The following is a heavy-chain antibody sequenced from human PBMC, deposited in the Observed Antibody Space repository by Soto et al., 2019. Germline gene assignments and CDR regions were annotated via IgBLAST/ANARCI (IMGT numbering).Heavy chain of an antibody. CDR2: ISGSGGST. CDR3: AKVSGGDYDSSGNGNDDDY. J-gene: IGHJ4*02. V-gene: IGHV3-23*01. Sequence: GGSLRLSCAASGFTFSSYAMSWVRQAPGKGLEWVSAISGSGGSTYYADSVKGRFTISRDNSKNTLYLQMNSLRAEDTAVYYCAKVSGGDYDSSGNGNDDDYWGQGTLVTVSS. D-gene: IGHD3-22*01. CDR1: GFTFSSYA.